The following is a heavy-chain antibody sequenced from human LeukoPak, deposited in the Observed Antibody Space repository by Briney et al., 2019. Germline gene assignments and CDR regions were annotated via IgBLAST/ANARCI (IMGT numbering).Heavy chain of an antibody. CDR2: IYHSGST. Sequence: KSSETLSLTCAVYGGSFSGYYWSWIRQPPGKGLEWIGYIYHSGSTYYNPSLKSRVTISVDRSKNQLSLKLSSVTAADTAVYYCARAVPAASVLFDPWGQGTLVTVSS. J-gene: IGHJ5*02. CDR3: ARAVPAASVLFDP. D-gene: IGHD2-2*01. V-gene: IGHV4-34*01. CDR1: GGSFSGYY.